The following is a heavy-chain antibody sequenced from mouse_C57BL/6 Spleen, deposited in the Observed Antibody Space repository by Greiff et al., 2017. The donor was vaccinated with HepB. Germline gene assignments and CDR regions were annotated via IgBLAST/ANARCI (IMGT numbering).Heavy chain of an antibody. Sequence: EVQLVESGGGLVKPGGSLKLSCAASGFTFSDYGMHWVRQAPEKGLEWVAYISSGSSTIYYADTVKGRFTISRDNAKNTLFLQMTSLRSEDTAMYYCARNYYGSSPLWYFDVWGTGTTVTVSS. CDR1: GFTFSDYG. V-gene: IGHV5-17*01. J-gene: IGHJ1*03. D-gene: IGHD1-1*01. CDR3: ARNYYGSSPLWYFDV. CDR2: ISSGSSTI.